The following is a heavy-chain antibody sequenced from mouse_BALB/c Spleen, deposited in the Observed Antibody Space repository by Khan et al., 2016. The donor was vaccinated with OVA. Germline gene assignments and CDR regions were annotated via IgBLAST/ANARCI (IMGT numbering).Heavy chain of an antibody. CDR2: INPKNGIT. D-gene: IGHD3-3*01. J-gene: IGHJ4*01. Sequence: VHVKQSGPELVKPGASVKISCKTSGYTFTEYTLHWVKQSHGKSLEWIGVINPKNGITSYNQKFKGKATLTVDKSSSTAYMEFRSLTSEDSAVYDCARDAGRYWGQGTSVTVSS. V-gene: IGHV1-18*01. CDR3: ARDAGRY. CDR1: GYTFTEYT.